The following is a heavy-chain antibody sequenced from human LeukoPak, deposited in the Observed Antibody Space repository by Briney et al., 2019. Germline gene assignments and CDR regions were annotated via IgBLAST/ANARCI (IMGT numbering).Heavy chain of an antibody. V-gene: IGHV4-39*01. J-gene: IGHJ4*02. D-gene: IGHD3-16*01. Sequence: PSETLSLTCTVSGGSISSSTYYCGWIRRPPGKRLEWIGRIYYSGSNYYNPSLKSRTTVSVDTSKNQCSLKLSSVTAADTAVYYCVRGSTLRHYQYWGQGTLVTVSS. CDR2: IYYSGSN. CDR1: GGSISSSTYY. CDR3: VRGSTLRHYQY.